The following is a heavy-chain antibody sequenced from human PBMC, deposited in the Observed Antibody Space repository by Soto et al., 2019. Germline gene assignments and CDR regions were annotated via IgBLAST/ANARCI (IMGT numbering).Heavy chain of an antibody. Sequence: PSETLSLPCTVSGGSISNYYWAWIRQHPGKGLEWIGSIYYSGSTYSTPSLKSRVTISLDTSKNQFSLKLSSVTAADTAVYYCARDPAAGTPLFDWGQGTLVTVSS. J-gene: IGHJ4*02. D-gene: IGHD6-13*01. CDR3: ARDPAAGTPLFD. V-gene: IGHV4-39*02. CDR2: IYYSGST. CDR1: GGSISNYY.